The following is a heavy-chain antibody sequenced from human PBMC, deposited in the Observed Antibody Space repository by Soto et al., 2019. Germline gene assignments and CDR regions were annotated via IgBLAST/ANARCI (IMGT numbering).Heavy chain of an antibody. CDR3: ARGRYGDY. CDR2: ISAHNGNT. D-gene: IGHD1-1*01. V-gene: IGHV1-18*01. CDR1: GYTFTSYG. J-gene: IGHJ4*02. Sequence: QVHLVQSGAEVKKPGASVKVSCKASGYTFTSYGITWVRQAPGQGLEWMGWISAHNGNTDYAQKLQGRVIVTRDTSSSTAYMELRSLRSDDTAVYYCARGRYGDYWGQGALVTVSS.